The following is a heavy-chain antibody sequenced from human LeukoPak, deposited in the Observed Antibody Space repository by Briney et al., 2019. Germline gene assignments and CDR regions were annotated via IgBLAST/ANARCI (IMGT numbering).Heavy chain of an antibody. J-gene: IGHJ4*02. CDR3: ARADGSGSYYNPYFDY. V-gene: IGHV3-30-3*01. Sequence: GGSLRLSCAASGVTFSSYAMHWVRQAPGQGLEWVAVISYDGSNRYYADSVKGRFTISRDNSKNTLYLQMNSLRAEDTAVYYCARADGSGSYYNPYFDYWGQGTLVTVSS. CDR2: ISYDGSNR. D-gene: IGHD3-10*01. CDR1: GVTFSSYA.